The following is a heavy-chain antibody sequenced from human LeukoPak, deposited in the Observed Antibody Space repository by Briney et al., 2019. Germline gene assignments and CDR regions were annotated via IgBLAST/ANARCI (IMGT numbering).Heavy chain of an antibody. Sequence: PGRSLVLSCAASGFTFSAYAMHWVRQAPGKGLEWVGVIWYDGSNKEYADSVKGRFTISRDNSKNTLNLQMNSLRAEDSAIYYCVRGYGSRSYWYFDLWGRGTLVTVSS. D-gene: IGHD5-18*01. CDR1: GFTFSAYA. CDR3: VRGYGSRSYWYFDL. CDR2: IWYDGSNK. V-gene: IGHV3-33*01. J-gene: IGHJ2*01.